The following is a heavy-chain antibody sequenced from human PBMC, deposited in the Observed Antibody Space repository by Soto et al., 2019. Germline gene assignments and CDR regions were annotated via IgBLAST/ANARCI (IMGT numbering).Heavy chain of an antibody. CDR1: GYTFTSYG. CDR2: ISAYNGNT. CDR3: ARDRFSLASSSPAVIDY. Sequence: ASVKVSCKASGYTFTSYGISWVRQAPGQGLEWMGWISAYNGNTNYAQKLQGRVTMTTDTSTSTAYMELRSLRSDDTAVYYCARDRFSLASSSPAVIDYWGQGTLVTVSS. V-gene: IGHV1-18*01. D-gene: IGHD6-6*01. J-gene: IGHJ4*02.